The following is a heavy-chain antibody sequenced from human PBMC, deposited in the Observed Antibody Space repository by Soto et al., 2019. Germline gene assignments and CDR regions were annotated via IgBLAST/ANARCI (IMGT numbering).Heavy chain of an antibody. CDR2: LYDVDGT. J-gene: IGHJ3*02. V-gene: IGHV3-66*01. CDR3: ATWLLREHAFDI. D-gene: IGHD2-15*01. Sequence: EVQLVESGGGLVQPGRSLRLSCAALGLTITGKKYMSWVRQAPGRGLEWVSALYDVDGTYYADSVKGRFTISRDSSKTNVFLQMSDLGPDDTAVYYCATWLLREHAFDIWGLGTTVTVSS. CDR1: GLTITGKKY.